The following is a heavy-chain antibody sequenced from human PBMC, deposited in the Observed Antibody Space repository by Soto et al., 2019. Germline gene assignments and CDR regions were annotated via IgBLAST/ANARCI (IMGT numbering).Heavy chain of an antibody. Sequence: AAVKVSCKASGYTFTGYYMHWVRQAPGQGLEWMGWINPNSGGTNYAQKFQGRVTMTRDTSISTAYMELSRLRSDDTAVYYCAFHSSSSLYFQHWGQGTMVTVYS. J-gene: IGHJ1*01. CDR1: GYTFTGYY. D-gene: IGHD6-6*01. CDR3: AFHSSSSLYFQH. V-gene: IGHV1-2*02. CDR2: INPNSGGT.